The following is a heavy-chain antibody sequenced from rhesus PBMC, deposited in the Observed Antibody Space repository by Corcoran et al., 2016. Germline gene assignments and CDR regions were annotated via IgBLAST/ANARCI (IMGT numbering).Heavy chain of an antibody. CDR2: IYGSSGST. V-gene: IGHV4-147*01. Sequence: QVQLQESGPGLVKPSETLSLTCAVSGYSISSNYWSWIRQPPGKGLEWIGYIYGSSGSTYYNHSLKSLVTISTDTSKNQFSLKLNSVSAAATAVYYCARGRIAAAIDYWCQGVLVTVSS. J-gene: IGHJ4*01. CDR3: ARGRIAAAIDY. CDR1: GYSISSNY. D-gene: IGHD6-43*01.